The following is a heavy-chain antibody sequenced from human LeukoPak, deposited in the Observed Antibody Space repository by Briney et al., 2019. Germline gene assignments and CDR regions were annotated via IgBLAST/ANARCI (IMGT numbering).Heavy chain of an antibody. D-gene: IGHD6-13*01. V-gene: IGHV1-2*02. J-gene: IGHJ4*02. Sequence: ASVKVSCKASGYTFTGYYMHWVRQAPGQGLEWMGWINPNSGGTNYAQNFQGRVTMTRDTSISTAYMELSSLRSDDTAVYYCAKDLAAAGTGFDYWGQGTLVTVSS. CDR1: GYTFTGYY. CDR2: INPNSGGT. CDR3: AKDLAAAGTGFDY.